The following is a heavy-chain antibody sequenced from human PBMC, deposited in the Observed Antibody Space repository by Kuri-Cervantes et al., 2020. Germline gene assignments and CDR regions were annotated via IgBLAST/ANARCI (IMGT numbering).Heavy chain of an antibody. V-gene: IGHV4-39*07. CDR2: IYYSGST. D-gene: IGHD2-21*02. J-gene: IGHJ5*02. CDR1: GGSISSSSYY. Sequence: GSLRLSCTVSGGSISSSSYYWGWIRQPPGRGLEWIGSIYYSGSTYYNPSLKSRVTISVDTSKNQFSLKLSSVTAADTAVYYCARGPRVTLNWFDPWGQGTLVTVSS. CDR3: ARGPRVTLNWFDP.